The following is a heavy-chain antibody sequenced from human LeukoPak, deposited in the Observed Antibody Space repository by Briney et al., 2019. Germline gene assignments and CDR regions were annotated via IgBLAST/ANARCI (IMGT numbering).Heavy chain of an antibody. V-gene: IGHV3-7*01. CDR3: ARGVGAAGEYYFDY. D-gene: IGHD1-26*01. CDR2: IKQDGSEK. J-gene: IGHJ4*02. CDR1: GFTFSSYW. Sequence: GGSLRLSCAASGFTFSSYWMSWVRQAPGKGLEWVANIKQDGSEKYYVDSVKGRFTISRDNAKNSLYLQMNSLRAEDTAVNYCARGVGAAGEYYFDYWGQGTLVTVSS.